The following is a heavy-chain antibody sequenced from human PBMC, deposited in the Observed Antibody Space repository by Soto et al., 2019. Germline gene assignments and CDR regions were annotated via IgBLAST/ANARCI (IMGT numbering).Heavy chain of an antibody. J-gene: IGHJ4*02. CDR1: GGSISSSSYY. D-gene: IGHD4-17*01. Sequence: QLQLQESGPGLVKPSETLSLTCTVSGGSISSSSYYWGWIRQPPGKGLEWIGSIYYSGSTYYNPSLKGGFPIPVDRPKNLFPWRRGSVTAANTVVYYCGRHGGSGDYREPFDYWGQETLVTVSS. CDR2: IYYSGST. CDR3: GRHGGSGDYREPFDY. V-gene: IGHV4-39*01.